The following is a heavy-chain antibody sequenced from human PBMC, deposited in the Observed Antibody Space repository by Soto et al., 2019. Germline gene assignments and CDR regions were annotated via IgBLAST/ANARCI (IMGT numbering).Heavy chain of an antibody. Sequence: ASVKVSCKASGYTFTSYGISWVRQAPGQGLEWMGWISAYNGNTNYAQKLQGRVTMTTDTSTSTAYMELRSLRSDDTAVYYCASRDLSGYYPYYYYYGMDVWGQGTTVTVSS. CDR1: GYTFTSYG. J-gene: IGHJ6*02. CDR2: ISAYNGNT. D-gene: IGHD3-22*01. V-gene: IGHV1-18*01. CDR3: ASRDLSGYYPYYYYYGMDV.